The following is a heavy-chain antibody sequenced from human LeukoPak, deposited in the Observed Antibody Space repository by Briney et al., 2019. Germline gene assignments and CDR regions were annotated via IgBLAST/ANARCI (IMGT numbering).Heavy chain of an antibody. CDR3: AKGVSGYYFADDAFDI. CDR2: ISGSGGST. CDR1: GFTFSSYG. D-gene: IGHD3-22*01. J-gene: IGHJ3*02. V-gene: IGHV3-23*01. Sequence: PGGSLRLSCAAPGFTFSSYGMSWVRQAPGKGLEWVSTISGSGGSTYYADSVEGHFTISRDNSKHTLYLQMNSLRAEDTALYYCAKGVSGYYFADDAFDIWGQGTMVTVSS.